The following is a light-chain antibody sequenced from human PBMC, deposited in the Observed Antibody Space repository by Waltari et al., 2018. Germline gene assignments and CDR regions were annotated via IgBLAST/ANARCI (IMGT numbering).Light chain of an antibody. CDR1: TSNIGNNY. J-gene: IGLJ3*02. CDR2: GNN. CDR3: GTWDGSARV. Sequence: QSALTQPPSVSVAPGQKVTISCSGSTSNIGNNYVSWYQHLPGTAPKLLIYGNNKRPSGIPDRFSGSKSGTSATLGITGLQTGDEGDYYCGTWDGSARVFGGGTKLTVL. V-gene: IGLV1-51*01.